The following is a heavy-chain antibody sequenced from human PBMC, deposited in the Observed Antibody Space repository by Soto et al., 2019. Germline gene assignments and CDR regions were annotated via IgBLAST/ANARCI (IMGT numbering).Heavy chain of an antibody. CDR3: ARDPGSSGSFDF. J-gene: IGHJ4*02. CDR1: GFMFSVYS. D-gene: IGHD6-19*01. CDR2: VSYSSSYI. Sequence: GGSLRLSCAASGFMFSVYSMNWVRQAPGKGLEWVSSVSYSSSYIFYGDSVKGRFTISRDNAENSLYLQMNSLRAEDTAIYYCARDPGSSGSFDFWGQGNVVTVSS. V-gene: IGHV3-21*01.